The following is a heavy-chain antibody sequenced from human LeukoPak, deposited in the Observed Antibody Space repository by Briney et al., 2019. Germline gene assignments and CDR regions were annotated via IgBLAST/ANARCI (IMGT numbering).Heavy chain of an antibody. Sequence: ASVKVSCKAAGDTFSSSTTSWGRQAPGQGLEWMGGIIPIFGTANYAQKFQGRGTITADESTSTAYMYLSSMRSEDTAVYYCARALRRGYYYDSSGSYGSWFDPWGQGTLVTVSS. CDR3: ARALRRGYYYDSSGSYGSWFDP. D-gene: IGHD3-22*01. CDR1: GDTFSSST. V-gene: IGHV1-69*13. J-gene: IGHJ5*02. CDR2: IIPIFGTA.